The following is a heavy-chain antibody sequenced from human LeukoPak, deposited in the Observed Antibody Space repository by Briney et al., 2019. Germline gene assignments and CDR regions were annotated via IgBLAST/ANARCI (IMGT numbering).Heavy chain of an antibody. CDR2: ISSSSSYI. CDR1: GFTFSSYS. V-gene: IGHV3-21*01. D-gene: IGHD1-26*01. J-gene: IGHJ3*02. CDR3: ARAGVGATIDI. Sequence: PGGSLRLSCAASGFTFSSYSMNWVRQAPGKGLEWVSSISSSSSYIYYADSVKGRFTISRDNAKNSLYLQMDSLRAEDTAVYYCARAGVGATIDIWGQGTMVTVSS.